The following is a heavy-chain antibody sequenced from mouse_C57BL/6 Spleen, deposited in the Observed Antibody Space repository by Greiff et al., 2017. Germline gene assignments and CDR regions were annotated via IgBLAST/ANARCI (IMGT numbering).Heavy chain of an antibody. J-gene: IGHJ4*01. CDR3: ARKGYYLYYYAMDY. Sequence: VQLQQPGAELVMPGASVKLSCKASGYTFTSYWMHWVKQRPGQGLEWIGEIDPSDSYTNYNQKFKGKSTLTVDKSSSTAYMPLSSLTSEDSAVYYCARKGYYLYYYAMDYWGQGTSVTVSS. V-gene: IGHV1-69*01. D-gene: IGHD2-1*01. CDR2: IDPSDSYT. CDR1: GYTFTSYW.